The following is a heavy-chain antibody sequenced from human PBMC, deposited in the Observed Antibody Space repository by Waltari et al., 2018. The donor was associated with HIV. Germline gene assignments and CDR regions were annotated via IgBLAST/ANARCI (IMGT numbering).Heavy chain of an antibody. Sequence: EVQWVESGGGLAKPGGSRGLSCAASGFTFGSNAMNWVRQAPGKGLEWIAYISRSSDYIYYADSVKGRFIISRDNAKNSVFLDMNNMRDVDTAVYYCTATVTTRGTFDYWGQGTMV. D-gene: IGHD4-17*01. J-gene: IGHJ4*02. V-gene: IGHV3-21*06. CDR1: GFTFGSNA. CDR3: TATVTTRGTFDY. CDR2: ISRSSDYI.